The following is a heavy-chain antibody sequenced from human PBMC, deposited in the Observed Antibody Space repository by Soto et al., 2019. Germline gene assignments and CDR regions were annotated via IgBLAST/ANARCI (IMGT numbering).Heavy chain of an antibody. CDR3: AVAAVREIMAQESSGMAV. J-gene: IGHJ6*02. D-gene: IGHD3-10*01. Sequence: QVQLVQSGAEVKTPGSSVKVSCKASGGTLSDYAISWVRQAPVQGLEWMGGIMPTVDSANYAQNFQGRLTISADESTRTANLQLGSLRSDDTAVYYCAVAAVREIMAQESSGMAVWGQGTTVIVSS. V-gene: IGHV1-69*01. CDR2: IMPTVDSA. CDR1: GGTLSDYA.